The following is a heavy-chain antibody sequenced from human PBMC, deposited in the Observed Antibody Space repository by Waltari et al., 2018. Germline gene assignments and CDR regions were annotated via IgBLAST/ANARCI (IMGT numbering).Heavy chain of an antibody. J-gene: IGHJ4*02. CDR1: GYTFTSYD. CDR2: MNPNSGNT. V-gene: IGHV1-8*01. Sequence: KKPGASVKVYCTASGYTFTSYDINWVRQATGQGLEWMGWMNPNSGNTGYAQKFQGRVTMTRNTAISTAYMELSSLRSEDTSVYYYARGTEVTATSAFDYWGQGTLVTVSS. CDR3: ARGTEVTATSAFDY. D-gene: IGHD2-21*02.